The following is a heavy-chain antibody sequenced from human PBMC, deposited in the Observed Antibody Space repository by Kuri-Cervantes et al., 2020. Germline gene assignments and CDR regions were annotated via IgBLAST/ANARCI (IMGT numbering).Heavy chain of an antibody. D-gene: IGHD3-16*02. CDR2: IYYSRST. V-gene: IGHV4-39*07. CDR1: GGSISSSSYY. CDR3: ARVYVWGSDRSDY. Sequence: SETLSLTCTVSGGSISSSSYYWGWIRQPPGKGLEWIGSIYYSRSTYYNPSLKSRVTISVDTSKNQFSLKLSSVTAADTALYYGARVYVWGSDRSDYWGQGTLVTVSS. J-gene: IGHJ4*02.